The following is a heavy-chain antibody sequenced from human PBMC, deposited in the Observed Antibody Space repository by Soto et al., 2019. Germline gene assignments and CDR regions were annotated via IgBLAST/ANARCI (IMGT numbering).Heavy chain of an antibody. CDR3: ARDLLYSTRSTVRFDI. Sequence: VQRVQSGVEVKKPGASVKVSCKASGYTFTNYGISWVRQAPGQGLEWMGWINTYNGNTNYAQKVQGRVTMTTETSTSTAYMELRSLRSDDTAVYYCARDLLYSTRSTVRFDIWGQGTMLTVSS. CDR2: INTYNGNT. J-gene: IGHJ3*02. V-gene: IGHV1-18*01. D-gene: IGHD6-13*01. CDR1: GYTFTNYG.